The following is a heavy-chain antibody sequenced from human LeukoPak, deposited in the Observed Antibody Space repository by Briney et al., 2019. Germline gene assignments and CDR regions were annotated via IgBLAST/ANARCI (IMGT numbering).Heavy chain of an antibody. CDR2: VHLDGRT. CDR1: GGSVSSTNW. Sequence: SETLSLTCGVSGGSVSSTNWWTWIRRPPGKGLEWIGEVHLDGRTNFNPSLKSRLTMSVDLSENHVSLKLTSVTAADTAVYYCAREGGFYRPLDYSGQGTLVTVSS. J-gene: IGHJ4*02. D-gene: IGHD6-25*01. V-gene: IGHV4-4*02. CDR3: AREGGFYRPLDY.